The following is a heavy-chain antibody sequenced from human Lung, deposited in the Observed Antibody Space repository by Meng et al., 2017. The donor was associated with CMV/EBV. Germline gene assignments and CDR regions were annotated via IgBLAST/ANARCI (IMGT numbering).Heavy chain of an antibody. CDR2: NRRRRGRK. D-gene: IGHD3-3*01. J-gene: IGHJ5*02. V-gene: IGHV3-23*01. CDR3: AGGGPAIFSPFDP. Sequence: AAGKGREGVTGNRRRRGRKKEAEKVKGRDTITRENSKNTLYLQMKSLRPEDTALYFCAGGGPAIFSPFDPWGQGTLVTVSS.